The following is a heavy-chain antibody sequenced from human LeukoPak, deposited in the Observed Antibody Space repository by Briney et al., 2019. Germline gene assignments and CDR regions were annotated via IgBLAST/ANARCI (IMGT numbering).Heavy chain of an antibody. V-gene: IGHV1-46*01. CDR3: ARGSDSSGYYHLNWFDP. Sequence: ASVKVSCKASGYTFTSYYIHWVRQAPGRGLEWMGIINPSGGSTSYAQKFQGRVTMTRDTSTSTVYMELSSLRSEDTAVYYCARGSDSSGYYHLNWFDPWGQGTLVTVSS. CDR2: INPSGGST. CDR1: GYTFTSYY. J-gene: IGHJ5*02. D-gene: IGHD3-22*01.